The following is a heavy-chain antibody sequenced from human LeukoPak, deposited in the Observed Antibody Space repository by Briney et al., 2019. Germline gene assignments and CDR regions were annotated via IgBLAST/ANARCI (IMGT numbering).Heavy chain of an antibody. D-gene: IGHD3-16*01. CDR2: ISGSGGST. CDR3: ARDHYLWGYFDY. CDR1: GFTFSSYA. V-gene: IGHV3-23*01. J-gene: IGHJ4*02. Sequence: GGSLRLSCAASGFTFSSYAMSWVRQAPGKGLEWVSAISGSGGSTYYADSVKGRFTISRDNSKNTLYLQMNSLRAEDTAVYYCARDHYLWGYFDYWGQGTLVTVSS.